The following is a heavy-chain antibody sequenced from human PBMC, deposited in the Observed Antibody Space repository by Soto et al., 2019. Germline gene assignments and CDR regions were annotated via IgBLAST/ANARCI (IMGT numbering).Heavy chain of an antibody. V-gene: IGHV3-30*18. CDR2: ISFDGRNT. CDR3: AKLSGSGSYYNVGSGGHLDH. D-gene: IGHD3-10*01. J-gene: IGHJ4*02. Sequence: GGSLRLSCAASGFTLNNYGMHWVRQAPGKGLEWVVVISFDGRNTYYADSVKGRFTISRDNSKNTLYLQMTSLRAEDTAMYYCAKLSGSGSYYNVGSGGHLDHWGQGTLVIVSA. CDR1: GFTLNNYG.